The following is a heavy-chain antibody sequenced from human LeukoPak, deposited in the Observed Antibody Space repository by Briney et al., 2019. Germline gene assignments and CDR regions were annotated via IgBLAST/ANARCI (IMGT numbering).Heavy chain of an antibody. CDR3: ARDSGSSEYYFDY. CDR2: ISSSGSTI. CDR1: GFTFSDYY. Sequence: GGSLRLSCAASGFTFSDYYMSWIRQAPGKGLEWVSYISSSGSTIYYADSVKGRFTISRDNAKNTLYLQMNSLRAEDTAVYYCARDSGSSEYYFDYWGQGTLVTVSS. V-gene: IGHV3-11*04. J-gene: IGHJ4*02. D-gene: IGHD1-26*01.